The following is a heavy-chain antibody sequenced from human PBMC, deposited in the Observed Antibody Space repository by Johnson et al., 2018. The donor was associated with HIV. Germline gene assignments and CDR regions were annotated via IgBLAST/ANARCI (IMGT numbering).Heavy chain of an antibody. CDR1: GFSVRTNY. Sequence: VQLVESGGGLVQPGGSLRLSCAASGFSVRTNYMSWVRQAPGKGLEWVSVIYSGGTTYYADSMKGRFTISRDNSKNTLYLQMNSLRADDTAIFYCAKGEQVWSVASACDMWGQGTLVTVSS. J-gene: IGHJ3*02. D-gene: IGHD5-18*01. CDR2: IYSGGTT. CDR3: AKGEQVWSVASACDM. V-gene: IGHV3-53*01.